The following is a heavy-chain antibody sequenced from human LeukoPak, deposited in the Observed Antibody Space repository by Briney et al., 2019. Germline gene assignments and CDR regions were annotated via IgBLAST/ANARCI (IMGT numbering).Heavy chain of an antibody. V-gene: IGHV1-18*01. CDR1: GYTFTSYG. J-gene: IGHJ4*02. Sequence: ASVKVSCKASGYTFTSYGISWVRQAPGQGLEWMGWISAYNGNTNYAQKIQGRVTMTTDTSTSTAYMELRSLRSDDTAVYYCARDREQQLVPDYWGQGTLVTVSS. CDR2: ISAYNGNT. CDR3: ARDREQQLVPDY. D-gene: IGHD6-13*01.